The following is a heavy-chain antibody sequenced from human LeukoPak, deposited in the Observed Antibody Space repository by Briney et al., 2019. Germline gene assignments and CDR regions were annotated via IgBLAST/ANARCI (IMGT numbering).Heavy chain of an antibody. CDR2: IYYSGST. J-gene: IGHJ4*02. CDR1: GGSISSSSYY. Sequence: PSETLSLTCTVSGGSISSSSYYWGWIRQPPGKGLEWIGSIYYSGSTYYNPSLKSRVTISVDTSKNQFSLKLSSVTAADTAVYYCARGPLGGELERRGRGKYYFDYWGQGTLVTVSS. CDR3: ARGPLGGELERRGRGKYYFDY. V-gene: IGHV4-39*01. D-gene: IGHD1-1*01.